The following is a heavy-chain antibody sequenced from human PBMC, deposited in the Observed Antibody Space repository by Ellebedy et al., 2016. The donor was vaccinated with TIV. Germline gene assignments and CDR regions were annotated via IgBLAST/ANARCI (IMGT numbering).Heavy chain of an antibody. Sequence: ASVKVSCXASGYTFTSYYIHWVRQAPGQGLEWMGIINPSGDSTSYPQKFQGRLTVTRDTSTNTVYMELSSLRSEDTAFYYCARGKMTSVTPYYFDFWGQGTLVTVSS. CDR3: ARGKMTSVTPYYFDF. J-gene: IGHJ4*02. CDR2: INPSGDST. CDR1: GYTFTSYY. D-gene: IGHD4-17*01. V-gene: IGHV1-46*01.